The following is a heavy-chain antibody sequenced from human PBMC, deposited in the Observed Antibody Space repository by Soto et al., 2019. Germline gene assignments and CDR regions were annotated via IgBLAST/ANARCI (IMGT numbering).Heavy chain of an antibody. CDR3: ARGPEGFHPLSNNWFDP. V-gene: IGHV3-53*01. J-gene: IGHJ5*02. CDR2: IYSGGYT. CDR1: GFTVSNNY. D-gene: IGHD3-10*01. Sequence: GGSLRLSCAVSGFTVSNNYMSWVRQAPGKGLEGVSVIYSGGYTAYGDSVKGRFTISRDNSKNTLYLQMSSLRAEDTAVYYCARGPEGFHPLSNNWFDPWGQGTPVTVSS.